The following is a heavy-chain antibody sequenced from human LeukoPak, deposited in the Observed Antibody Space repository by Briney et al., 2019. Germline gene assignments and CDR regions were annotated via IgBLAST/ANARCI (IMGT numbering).Heavy chain of an antibody. CDR3: ARDHEEYCSGGSCSRFDY. J-gene: IGHJ4*02. D-gene: IGHD2-15*01. CDR1: GFTFSSYG. V-gene: IGHV3-30*02. Sequence: GGSLRLSCAASGFTFSSYGMHWVRQAPGKGLEWVAFIRCDGSNKYYADSVKGRFTISRDNSKNTLYLQMNSLRAEDTAVYYCARDHEEYCSGGSCSRFDYWGQGTLVTVSS. CDR2: IRCDGSNK.